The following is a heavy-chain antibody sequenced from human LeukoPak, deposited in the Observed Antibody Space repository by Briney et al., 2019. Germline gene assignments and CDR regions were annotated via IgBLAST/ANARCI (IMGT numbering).Heavy chain of an antibody. D-gene: IGHD1-7*01. CDR3: ARGVRELELRRAYFDY. J-gene: IGHJ4*02. CDR2: INHSGST. Sequence: PSETLSLTCAVYGGSFSGYYWSWIRQPPGKGLEWIGEINHSGSTNYNPSLKSRVTISVDTSKNQFSLKLSSVTAADTAVYYCARGVRELELRRAYFDYWGQGTLVTVSS. V-gene: IGHV4-34*01. CDR1: GGSFSGYY.